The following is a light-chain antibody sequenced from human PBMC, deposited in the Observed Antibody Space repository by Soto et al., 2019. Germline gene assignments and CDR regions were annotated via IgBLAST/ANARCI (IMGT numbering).Light chain of an antibody. CDR1: QNVISN. Sequence: EILLTQSPATLSVSPGERLTLSWRASQNVISNLAWYQQKPGQAPRLLIYGASTRDTGIPARFSGSGSGTEFTLAISRLQSEDFEVYYCQQYNNWPITFGQGTRLEIK. J-gene: IGKJ5*01. CDR3: QQYNNWPIT. CDR2: GAS. V-gene: IGKV3-15*01.